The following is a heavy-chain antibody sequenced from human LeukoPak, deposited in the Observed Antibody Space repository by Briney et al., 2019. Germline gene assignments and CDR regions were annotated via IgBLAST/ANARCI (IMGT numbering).Heavy chain of an antibody. CDR2: INPSAGST. V-gene: IGHV1-46*01. CDR3: ARDLAQGFGELLTADV. J-gene: IGHJ6*02. Sequence: ASVKVSCKASGYTFTSYYMHWVRQAPGQGLEWMGVINPSAGSTSYAQKFQGRVTMTRDTFTSSVYMELSSLRSEDTAVYYCARDLAQGFGELLTADVWGQGTTVTVSS. D-gene: IGHD3-10*01. CDR1: GYTFTSYY.